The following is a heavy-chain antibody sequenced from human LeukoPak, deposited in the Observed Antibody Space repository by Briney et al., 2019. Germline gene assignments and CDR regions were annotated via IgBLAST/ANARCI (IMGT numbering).Heavy chain of an antibody. CDR2: IYTSGST. V-gene: IGHV4-4*07. D-gene: IGHD3-22*01. Sequence: PSETLSLTCTVSGGSISSYYWSWIRQPAGKGLEWIGRIYTSGSTNYNPSLKSRVTMSVDTSKNQFSLRLSSVTAADTAMYYCARTHSSDSSGYYLNYWGQGNLVTVSS. J-gene: IGHJ4*02. CDR1: GGSISSYY. CDR3: ARTHSSDSSGYYLNY.